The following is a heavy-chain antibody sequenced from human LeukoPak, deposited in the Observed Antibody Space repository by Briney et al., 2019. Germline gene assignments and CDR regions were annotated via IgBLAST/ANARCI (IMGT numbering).Heavy chain of an antibody. V-gene: IGHV3-33*01. J-gene: IGHJ4*02. CDR1: GLKFRNYG. CDR3: ARDRVPAAAVLDY. Sequence: GGSLRLSCVASGLKFRNYGMHWVRQAPGKGLEWVAVIWYDGSNKYYADSVKGRFTISRDNSKNTLYLQMNSLRAEDTAVYYCARDRVPAAAVLDYWGQGTLVTVFS. CDR2: IWYDGSNK. D-gene: IGHD6-13*01.